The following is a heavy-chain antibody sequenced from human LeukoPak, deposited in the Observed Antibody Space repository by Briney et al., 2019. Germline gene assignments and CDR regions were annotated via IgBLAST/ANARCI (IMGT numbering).Heavy chain of an antibody. V-gene: IGHV1-8*01. Sequence: ASVKVSYKASGYTFTSYDINWVRQATGQGLEWMGWMNPNSGNTGYAQKFQGRVTTTRNTSISTAYMELSSLSSEDTAVYYCARVSGGAFDIWGQGTMVTVSS. J-gene: IGHJ3*02. CDR3: ARVSGGAFDI. CDR1: GYTFTSYD. CDR2: MNPNSGNT.